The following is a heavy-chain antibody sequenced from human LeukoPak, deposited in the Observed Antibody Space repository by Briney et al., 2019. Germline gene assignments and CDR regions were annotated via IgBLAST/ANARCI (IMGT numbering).Heavy chain of an antibody. J-gene: IGHJ4*02. Sequence: KPGGSLRLSCAASGFTFSSYSMNWVRQAPGKGLEWVSSISSSSSYIYYADSVKGRFTISRDNAKDSLYLQMNSLRAEDTAVYYCARGIAARPGYWGQGTLVTVSS. CDR2: ISSSSSYI. CDR3: ARGIAARPGY. D-gene: IGHD6-6*01. CDR1: GFTFSSYS. V-gene: IGHV3-21*01.